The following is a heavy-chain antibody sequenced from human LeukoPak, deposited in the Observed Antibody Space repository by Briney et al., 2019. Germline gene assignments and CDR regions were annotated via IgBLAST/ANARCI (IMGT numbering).Heavy chain of an antibody. D-gene: IGHD4/OR15-4a*01. J-gene: IGHJ2*01. CDR1: GYTFTSYG. CDR2: ISAYNGNT. CDR3: ARVAQTTENDGGNYYWYFDL. Sequence: ASVKVSCKASGYTFTSYGISWVRQAPGQGLEWMGWISAYNGNTNYAQKLQGRVTMTTDTSTSTAYMELRSLRSDDTAVYYCARVAQTTENDGGNYYWYFDLWGRGTLVTVSS. V-gene: IGHV1-18*01.